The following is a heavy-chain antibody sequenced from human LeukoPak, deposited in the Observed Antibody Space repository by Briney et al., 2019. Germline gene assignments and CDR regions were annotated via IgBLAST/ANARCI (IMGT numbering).Heavy chain of an antibody. V-gene: IGHV4-59*08. D-gene: IGHD6-13*01. Sequence: PSETLSLTCTVSGGSISSYYWSWIRRPPGKGLEWIGYIYYSGSTNYNPSLKSRVTISVDTSKNQFSLKLSSVTAADTAVYYCAITEEDSSSWFSFDYWGQGTLVTVSS. J-gene: IGHJ4*02. CDR2: IYYSGST. CDR1: GGSISSYY. CDR3: AITEEDSSSWFSFDY.